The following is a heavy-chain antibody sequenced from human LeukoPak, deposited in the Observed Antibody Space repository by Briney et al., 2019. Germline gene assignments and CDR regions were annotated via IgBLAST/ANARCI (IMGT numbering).Heavy chain of an antibody. CDR2: IKEDGSIQ. CDR1: GFTFSSYW. V-gene: IGHV3-7*01. Sequence: GGSLRLSCVASGFTFSSYWMTWVRQAPGKGLEWLANIKEDGSIQYYLDSVRGRFTISRDNAKTSVYLQLNSVRADDTAVYYCARDVWTGVAVSDYWGQGTLVTVSS. D-gene: IGHD6-19*01. J-gene: IGHJ4*02. CDR3: ARDVWTGVAVSDY.